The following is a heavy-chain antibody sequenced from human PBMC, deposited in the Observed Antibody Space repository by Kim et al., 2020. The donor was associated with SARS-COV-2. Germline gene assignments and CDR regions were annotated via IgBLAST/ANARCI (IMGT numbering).Heavy chain of an antibody. CDR2: ISGSGGII. Sequence: GGSLRLSCAGSGFTFSSYAMSWVRQAPGKGLEWVSSISGSGGIIYYADSVKGRFTISRDNSKKTLNLEMNSLRAEDTAVYYCAKWYGPGNYLEYYYGMDVWGQGTTVTVSS. V-gene: IGHV3-23*01. D-gene: IGHD3-10*01. CDR1: GFTFSSYA. J-gene: IGHJ6*02. CDR3: AKWYGPGNYLEYYYGMDV.